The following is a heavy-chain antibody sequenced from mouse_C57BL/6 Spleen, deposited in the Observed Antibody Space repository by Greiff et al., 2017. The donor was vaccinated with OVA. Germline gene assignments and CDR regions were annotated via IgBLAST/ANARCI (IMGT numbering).Heavy chain of an antibody. J-gene: IGHJ1*03. CDR1: GYSITSGYY. CDR2: ISYDGSN. CDR3: AREGNSWYFDV. V-gene: IGHV3-6*01. Sequence: DVQLQESGPGLVKPSQSLSLTCSVTGYSITSGYYWNWIRQFPGNKLEWMGYISYDGSNNYNPSLKNRISITCDTSKNQFFLKLNSVTTEDTATYYCAREGNSWYFDVWGTGTTVTVSS.